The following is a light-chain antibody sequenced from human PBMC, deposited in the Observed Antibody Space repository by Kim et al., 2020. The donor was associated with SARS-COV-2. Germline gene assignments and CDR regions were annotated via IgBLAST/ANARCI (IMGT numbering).Light chain of an antibody. J-gene: IGLJ2*01. CDR2: DVS. CDR3: NSYTMSSTPL. CDR1: SSDIGTYTY. V-gene: IGLV2-14*03. Sequence: GHPITTTCTGTSSDIGTYTYVSWYQQYPGKAPKLMIYDVSVRPSGVSNRFSGSKSGNTASLTISGLQAEDEADYYCNSYTMSSTPLFGGGTQLTVL.